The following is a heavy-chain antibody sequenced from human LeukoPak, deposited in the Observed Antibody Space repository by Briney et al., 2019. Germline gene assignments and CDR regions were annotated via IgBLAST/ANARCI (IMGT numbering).Heavy chain of an antibody. D-gene: IGHD3-10*01. CDR1: GGSISSGGYS. CDR3: ARVLGAYPPDAFDI. J-gene: IGHJ3*02. V-gene: IGHV4-30-2*01. CDR2: IYHSGST. Sequence: TSETLSLTCAVSGGSISSGGYSWSWIRQPPGKGLEWIGYIYHSGSTYYNPSLKSRVTISVDRSKNQFSLKLSSVTAADTAVYYCARVLGAYPPDAFDIWGQGTMVTVSS.